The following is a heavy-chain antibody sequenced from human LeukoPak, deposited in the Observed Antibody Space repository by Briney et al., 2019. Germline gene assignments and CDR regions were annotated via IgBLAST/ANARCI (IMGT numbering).Heavy chain of an antibody. D-gene: IGHD6-6*01. CDR3: ARDRKYSSSRSYWYFDL. CDR2: IYYSGST. V-gene: IGHV4-59*11. J-gene: IGHJ2*01. Sequence: PSETLSLTCTVSGGSISSHYWSWIRQPPGKGLEWIGYIYYSGSTNYNPSLKSRVTISVDTSKNQFSLKLSSVTAADTAVYYCARDRKYSSSRSYWYFDLWGRGTLVTVS. CDR1: GGSISSHY.